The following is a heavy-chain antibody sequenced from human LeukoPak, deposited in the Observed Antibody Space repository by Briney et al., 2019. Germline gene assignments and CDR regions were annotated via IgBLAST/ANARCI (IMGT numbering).Heavy chain of an antibody. CDR1: GFTFSSYA. CDR2: ISYDGSNK. V-gene: IGHV3-30-3*01. Sequence: GRSLRLSCAASGFTFSSYAMHWVRQAPGKGLEWVAVISYDGSNKYYADSVKGRFTISRDNSKSTLYLQMNSLRAEDTAVYYCARAYHHGDSGYDCGYWGQGTLVTVSS. D-gene: IGHD5-12*01. CDR3: ARAYHHGDSGYDCGY. J-gene: IGHJ4*02.